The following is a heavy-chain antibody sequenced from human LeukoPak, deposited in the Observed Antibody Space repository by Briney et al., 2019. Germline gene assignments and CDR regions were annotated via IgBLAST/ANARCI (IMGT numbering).Heavy chain of an antibody. CDR2: IDYRGST. Sequence: SETLSLTCTVSGGSISNYYWSWIRQPPGKGLEGIAYIDYRGSTTYNPSLKSRVTTSVDTSRNQFSLKLSSVTAADTAVYYCARSRSGYSYDHAAFDIWGQGTMVTVSS. V-gene: IGHV4-59*01. J-gene: IGHJ3*02. CDR1: GGSISNYY. D-gene: IGHD5-18*01. CDR3: ARSRSGYSYDHAAFDI.